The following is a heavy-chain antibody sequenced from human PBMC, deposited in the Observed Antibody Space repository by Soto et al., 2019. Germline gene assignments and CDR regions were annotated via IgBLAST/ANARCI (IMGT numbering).Heavy chain of an antibody. CDR1: GFSLSTSGVG. J-gene: IGHJ5*02. CDR3: AHSPITIFGVVRGWFDP. D-gene: IGHD3-3*01. V-gene: IGHV2-5*02. Sequence: QITLKESGPTLVKPTQTLTLTCTFSGFSLSTSGVGVGWIRQPPGKALEWLALIYWVDDKSYSPSLKSRLTITKDTSKNQVVLTMTNMDPVDTATYYCAHSPITIFGVVRGWFDPWGQGTLVTVSS. CDR2: IYWVDDK.